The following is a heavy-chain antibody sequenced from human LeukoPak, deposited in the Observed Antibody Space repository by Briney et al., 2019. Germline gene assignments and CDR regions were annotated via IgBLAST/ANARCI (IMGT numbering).Heavy chain of an antibody. CDR1: GFTFSSYW. CDR3: ARDQELYSSGYPFFDY. J-gene: IGHJ4*02. CDR2: INSDGSST. Sequence: GGSLRLSCAASGFTFSSYWMHWVRQAPGKGLVWVSRINSDGSSTSYADSVKGRFTISRDNAKNTLYLQMNSPRAEDTAVYYCARDQELYSSGYPFFDYWGQGTLVTVSS. V-gene: IGHV3-74*01. D-gene: IGHD6-19*01.